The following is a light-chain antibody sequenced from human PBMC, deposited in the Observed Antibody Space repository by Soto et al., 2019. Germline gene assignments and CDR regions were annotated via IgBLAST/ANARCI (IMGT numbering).Light chain of an antibody. J-gene: IGKJ1*01. V-gene: IGKV1-5*03. CDR3: QQYNSYWT. CDR2: KAS. CDR1: QSISSW. Sequence: DIQMTQSPSTLSASVGDRVTITCRASQSISSWLAWYQQKAGKAPKLLIYKASSLESGVPSRFSGSRSGTDFTLTITSLQPDDFATYYCQQYNSYWTFGQGTKVEIK.